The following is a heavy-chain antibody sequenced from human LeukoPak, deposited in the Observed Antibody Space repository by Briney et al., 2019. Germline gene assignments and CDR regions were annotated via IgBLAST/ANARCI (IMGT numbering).Heavy chain of an antibody. J-gene: IGHJ4*02. CDR1: GFTFSSYA. D-gene: IGHD3-22*01. V-gene: IGHV3-23*01. CDR2: ISGSGGST. CDR3: AKDRATYYYDSSGYYYGVVDY. Sequence: GGSLRLSCAASGFTFSSYAMSWVRQAPGKGLEWVSAISGSGGSTYYADSVKGRFTISRDNSKNTLYLQMDSLRAEDTAVYYCAKDRATYYYDSSGYYYGVVDYWGQGTLVTVSS.